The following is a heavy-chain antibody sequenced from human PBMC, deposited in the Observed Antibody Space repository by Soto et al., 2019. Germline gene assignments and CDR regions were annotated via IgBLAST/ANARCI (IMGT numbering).Heavy chain of an antibody. CDR1: GFTFGDYY. J-gene: IGHJ6*02. D-gene: IGHD3-10*01. Sequence: GGSLRLSCAASGFTFGDYYMSWIRQAPGKGLEWVSYVSSSGSTIYSADSVKGRFTISRDNAKNSLYLQMNSLRAEDTAVYYCARGKSINYYYGMDVWGQGTTVTVSS. CDR3: ARGKSINYYYGMDV. V-gene: IGHV3-11*01. CDR2: VSSSGSTI.